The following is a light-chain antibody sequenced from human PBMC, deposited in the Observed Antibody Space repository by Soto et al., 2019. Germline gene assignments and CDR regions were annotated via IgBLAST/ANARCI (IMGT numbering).Light chain of an antibody. CDR1: SSVVGGYKY. CDR3: SSYAGSNNYV. J-gene: IGLJ1*01. V-gene: IGLV2-8*01. CDR2: AVN. Sequence: QSALTQPPSASGSPGQSVTISCTGTSSVVGGYKYVSWYQQYPGKAPKLMIYAVNKRPSGVPDRFSGSKSGNTASLTVSGLQAEDEADYYCSSYAGSNNYVFGTGTKVTVL.